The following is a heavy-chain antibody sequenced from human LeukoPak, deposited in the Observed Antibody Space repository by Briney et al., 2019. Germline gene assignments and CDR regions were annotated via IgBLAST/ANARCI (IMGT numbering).Heavy chain of an antibody. V-gene: IGHV3-53*01. CDR2: IYSGGST. J-gene: IGHJ5*02. D-gene: IGHD6-13*01. Sequence: PGGSLRLSCAASGFTVSSNYMSWVRQAPGKGLEWVSVIYSGGSTYYADSVKGRFTISRDNSKNTLYLQMNSLRAEDTAVYYCARDGYSSSWYRSGNWFGPWGQGTLVTVSS. CDR1: GFTVSSNY. CDR3: ARDGYSSSWYRSGNWFGP.